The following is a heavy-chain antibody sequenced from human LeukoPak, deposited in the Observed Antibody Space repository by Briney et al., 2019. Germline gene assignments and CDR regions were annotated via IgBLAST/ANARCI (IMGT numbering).Heavy chain of an antibody. Sequence: GGSLRLSCAASGFTFSLYWMSWVRQAPGKGLEWVANIKQDESEIYYVDSVKGRFTISRDNAKNSLYLQMNSLRAEDTAMYYCAELGITMIGGVWGKGTTVTISS. V-gene: IGHV3-7*01. CDR1: GFTFSLYW. D-gene: IGHD3-10*02. CDR2: IKQDESEI. CDR3: AELGITMIGGV. J-gene: IGHJ6*04.